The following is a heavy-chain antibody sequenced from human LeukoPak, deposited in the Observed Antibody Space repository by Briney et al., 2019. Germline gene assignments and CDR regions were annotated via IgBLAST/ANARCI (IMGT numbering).Heavy chain of an antibody. V-gene: IGHV4-34*01. J-gene: IGHJ5*02. CDR1: GGSFSGYY. CDR2: INHSGST. CDR3: ARATHYDYVWGSYRYTEGYWFDP. D-gene: IGHD3-16*02. Sequence: SETLSLTCAVYGGSFSGYYWSWIRQPPGKGLEWIGEINHSGSTNYNPSLKSRVTISVDTSKNQFSLKLSSVTAADTAVYYCARATHYDYVWGSYRYTEGYWFDPWGQGTLVTVSS.